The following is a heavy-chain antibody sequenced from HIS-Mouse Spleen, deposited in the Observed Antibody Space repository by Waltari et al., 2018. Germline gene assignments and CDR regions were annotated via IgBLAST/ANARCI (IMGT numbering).Heavy chain of an antibody. V-gene: IGHV4-31*03. CDR1: GCSTSRGGYY. CDR2: IYYSGST. D-gene: IGHD3-3*01. Sequence: QVHLQESGPGPVKPSQTLSLTCTVSGCSTSRGGYYWTWNRYHPGQGLEWIGYIYYSGSTYYNPSLKSRVTISVDTSKNQFSLKLSSVTAADTAVYYCARSPYYDFWSGYSDNWFDPWGQGTLVTVSS. J-gene: IGHJ5*02. CDR3: ARSPYYDFWSGYSDNWFDP.